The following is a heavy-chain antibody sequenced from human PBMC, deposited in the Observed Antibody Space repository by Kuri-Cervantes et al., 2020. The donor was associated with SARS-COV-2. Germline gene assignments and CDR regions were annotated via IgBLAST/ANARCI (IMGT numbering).Heavy chain of an antibody. D-gene: IGHD1-26*01. J-gene: IGHJ4*02. CDR3: ATWELLGGY. V-gene: IGHV4-34*01. CDR1: GGSFSGYY. CDR2: INHSGST. Sequence: SETLSLTCAVYGGSFSGYYWSWIRQPPGKGLEWIGEINHSGSTNYNPSLKNRVTISVDTSKNQFSLKLSSVTAADTAVYYCATWELLGGYWGQGALVTVSS.